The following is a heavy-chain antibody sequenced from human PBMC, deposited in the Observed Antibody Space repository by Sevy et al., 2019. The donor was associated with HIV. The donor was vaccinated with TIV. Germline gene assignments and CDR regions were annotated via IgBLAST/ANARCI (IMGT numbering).Heavy chain of an antibody. J-gene: IGHJ4*02. CDR3: AKDRQGGTVTLFDY. V-gene: IGHV3-30*18. D-gene: IGHD4-17*01. CDR1: GFTFSSYG. Sequence: GGSLRLSCAASGFTFSSYGMHWVRQAPGKGLEWLAVISYDGSNKYYADSVKGRFTISRDNSKNTLYLQMNSLRAEDTAVYYCAKDRQGGTVTLFDYWGQGTLVTVSS. CDR2: ISYDGSNK.